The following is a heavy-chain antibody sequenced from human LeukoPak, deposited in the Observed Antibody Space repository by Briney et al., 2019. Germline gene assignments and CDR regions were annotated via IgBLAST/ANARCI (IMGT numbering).Heavy chain of an antibody. CDR3: AKLGGHPLHNYYVGV. CDR2: ILDSGYST. Sequence: PGGSLRLSCAASGFTFSSYAMRWVRQAPGKGLEWVSGILDSGYSTYYANSVKGRFTISRDNFNNTLYLQMSSLRAEDTAVYYCAKLGGHPLHNYYVGVWGKGTTVAVSS. V-gene: IGHV3-23*01. CDR1: GFTFSSYA. D-gene: IGHD3-16*01. J-gene: IGHJ6*03.